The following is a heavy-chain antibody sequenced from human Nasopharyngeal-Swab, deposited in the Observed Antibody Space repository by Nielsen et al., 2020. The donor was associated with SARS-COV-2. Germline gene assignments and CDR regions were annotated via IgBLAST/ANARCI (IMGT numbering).Heavy chain of an antibody. CDR2: TYYRSHQWNT. CDR3: ARIQQLLPGNV. CDR1: GDSVTNNISA. Sequence: SETLSLTCAISGDSVTNNISAWNWIRQSPSRGLEWLGRTYYRSHQWNTNYAVSVKSRLTINPDTSKNQFSLQLDSVTPEDTAVYYCARIQQLLPGNVWGQGTIVIVAS. D-gene: IGHD6-13*01. V-gene: IGHV6-1*01. J-gene: IGHJ3*01.